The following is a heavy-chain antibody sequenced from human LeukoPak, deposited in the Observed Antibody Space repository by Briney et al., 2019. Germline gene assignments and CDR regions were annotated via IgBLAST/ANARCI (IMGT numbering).Heavy chain of an antibody. Sequence: SCKASGYTFTGYYMHWVRQAPGKGLEWVAVISYDGSNKYYADSVKGRFTISRDNSKNTLYLQMNSLRAEDTAVYYCAKDRGGLLWFGELLHYFDYWGQGTLVTVSS. D-gene: IGHD3-10*01. CDR1: GYTFTGYY. J-gene: IGHJ4*02. CDR2: ISYDGSNK. V-gene: IGHV3-30*18. CDR3: AKDRGGLLWFGELLHYFDY.